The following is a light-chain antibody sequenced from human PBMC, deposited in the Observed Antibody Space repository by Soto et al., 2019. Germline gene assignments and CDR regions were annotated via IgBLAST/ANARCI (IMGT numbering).Light chain of an antibody. Sequence: DIQMTQSPSSLSASVGDRVTITCRASQNINTYLNWYQQKPGKALKLLIYAASALRSGVPSRFSGSGSGTDFTLTISSLQPEDCATYYCQLSHSTPLMFGQGTKVDIK. CDR2: AAS. J-gene: IGKJ1*01. V-gene: IGKV1-39*01. CDR1: QNINTY. CDR3: QLSHSTPLM.